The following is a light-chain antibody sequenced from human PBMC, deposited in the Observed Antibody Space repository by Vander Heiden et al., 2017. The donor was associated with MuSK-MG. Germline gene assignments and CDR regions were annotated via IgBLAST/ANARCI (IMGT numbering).Light chain of an antibody. J-gene: IGKJ3*01. Sequence: DIQMTQSPSSLSASVGDRVTITCRASQHISTYLDWYQQKPGKAPKLLIYAASSLQSGVPSRFSGSGSGTDFTLTISSLQPEDFATYSCQQTYSYWWTFGPGTKVDIK. V-gene: IGKV1-39*01. CDR1: QHISTY. CDR3: QQTYSYWWT. CDR2: AAS.